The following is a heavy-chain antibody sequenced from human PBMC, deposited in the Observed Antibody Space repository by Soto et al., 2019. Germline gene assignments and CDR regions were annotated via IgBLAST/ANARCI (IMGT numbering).Heavy chain of an antibody. D-gene: IGHD3-3*01. V-gene: IGHV1-18*01. CDR3: ARVHSVYDFWSGYFSYYYMDV. CDR1: GGTFSSYA. Sequence: ASVKVSCKASGGTFSSYAISWVRQAPGQGLEWMGWISAYNGNTNYAQKLQGRVTMTTDTSTSTAYMELRSLRSDDTAVYYCARVHSVYDFWSGYFSYYYMDVWGKGTTVTVSS. J-gene: IGHJ6*03. CDR2: ISAYNGNT.